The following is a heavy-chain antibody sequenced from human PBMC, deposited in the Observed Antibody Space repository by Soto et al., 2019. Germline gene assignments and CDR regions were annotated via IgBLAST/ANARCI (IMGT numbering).Heavy chain of an antibody. CDR1: GYTFTDYW. V-gene: IGHV5-10-1*01. D-gene: IGHD3-3*01. CDR2: IDPSDSYT. CDR3: ARARSITIFGVVGFEMDV. J-gene: IGHJ6*02. Sequence: PGESLKISCKGSGYTFTDYWINWVRQMPGKGPEWMGRIDPSDSYTKYSPSFQGHVTISADKSISTAYLEWSSLEASDTAMYYCARARSITIFGVVGFEMDVWGQGTTVTVSS.